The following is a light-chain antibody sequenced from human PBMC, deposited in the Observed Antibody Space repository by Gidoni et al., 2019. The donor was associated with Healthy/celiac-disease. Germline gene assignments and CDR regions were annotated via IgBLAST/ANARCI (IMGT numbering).Light chain of an antibody. Sequence: QSVPTHPPPASGTPGHRVTISCSGSSSNIGSNTVNWYQQLPGTAPKLLIYSNNQRPSGVPDRFSGSKSGTSASLAISGLQSEDEADYYCAAWDDSLNGYYVFGTGTKVTVL. CDR3: AAWDDSLNGYYV. CDR1: SSNIGSNT. J-gene: IGLJ1*01. V-gene: IGLV1-44*01. CDR2: SNN.